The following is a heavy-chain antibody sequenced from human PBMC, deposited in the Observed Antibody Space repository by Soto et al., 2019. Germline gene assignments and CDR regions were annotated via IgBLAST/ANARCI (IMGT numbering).Heavy chain of an antibody. CDR3: ARHAYSSGWYYEFDY. CDR1: GYSFTSYW. Sequence: GESLKISCKGSGYSFTSYWIGWVRQMPGKGLEWMGIIYPGDSDTRYSPSFQGQVTISADKSISTAYLQWSSLKVSDTAMYYCARHAYSSGWYYEFDYWGQGTLVTVSS. CDR2: IYPGDSDT. V-gene: IGHV5-51*01. D-gene: IGHD6-19*01. J-gene: IGHJ4*02.